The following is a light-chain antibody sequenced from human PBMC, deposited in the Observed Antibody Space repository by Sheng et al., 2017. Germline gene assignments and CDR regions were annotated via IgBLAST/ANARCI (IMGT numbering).Light chain of an antibody. CDR2: GAS. CDR3: HQYESTPPT. Sequence: IQMTQSPSSLSLSVGDRVTITCRASQGIRNSLAWYQHKPGKAPRLLLFGASRLASGVPSRFSGSGSGTTYTLIISSLQPEDFAVYYCHQYESTPPTFGQGTKLDFK. V-gene: IGKV1-NL1*01. CDR1: QGIRNS. J-gene: IGKJ2*01.